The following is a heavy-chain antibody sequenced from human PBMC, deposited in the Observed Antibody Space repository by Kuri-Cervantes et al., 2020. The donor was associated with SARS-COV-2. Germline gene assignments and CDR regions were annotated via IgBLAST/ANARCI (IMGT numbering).Heavy chain of an antibody. CDR3: ARVTTVTEGY. V-gene: IGHV3-7*01. CDR2: IKQDGSET. Sequence: GGSLRLSCAGSGITFSSYWMNWVRQAPGKGLEWVANIKQDGSETYYVDSVKGRFTISRDNAKNSLFLQMNSLRAEDTAVYYCARVTTVTEGYWGQGTLVTVSS. D-gene: IGHD4-11*01. CDR1: GITFSSYW. J-gene: IGHJ4*02.